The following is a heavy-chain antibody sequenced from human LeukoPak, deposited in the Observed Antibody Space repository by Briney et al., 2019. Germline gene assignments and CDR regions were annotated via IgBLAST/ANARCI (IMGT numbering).Heavy chain of an antibody. J-gene: IGHJ4*02. V-gene: IGHV4-34*01. Sequence: PSETLSLTCAVYGGSFSGYYWGWIRQAPGKGLEWIGSIYYHENTYYNSSLKSRVTISVDTSKNQSSLKLNSVTAADTAVYFCARRAYSAAYWKHFDYWGQGTLVTVSS. D-gene: IGHD1-1*01. CDR1: GGSFSGYY. CDR3: ARRAYSAAYWKHFDY. CDR2: IYYHENT.